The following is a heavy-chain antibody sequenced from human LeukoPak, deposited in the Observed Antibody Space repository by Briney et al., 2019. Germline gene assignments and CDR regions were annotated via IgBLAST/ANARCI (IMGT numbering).Heavy chain of an antibody. CDR2: IWYDGSNK. CDR3: AREADYDFWSGYYITSPSPNYYFDY. J-gene: IGHJ4*02. CDR1: GFTFSSYG. V-gene: IGHV3-33*01. Sequence: GRSLRLSCAASGFTFSSYGMHWVRQAPGKGLEWVAVIWYDGSNKYYADSVKGRFTISRDNSKNTLYLQMNSLRAEDTAVYYCAREADYDFWSGYYITSPSPNYYFDYRGQGTLVTVSS. D-gene: IGHD3-3*01.